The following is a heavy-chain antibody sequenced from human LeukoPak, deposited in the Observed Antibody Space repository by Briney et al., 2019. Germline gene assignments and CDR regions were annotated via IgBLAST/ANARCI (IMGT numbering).Heavy chain of an antibody. CDR2: ISAYNGNT. CDR1: GYTFTSYG. CDR3: AKADLASSWYSLFDF. J-gene: IGHJ4*02. Sequence: ASVKVSCKASGYTFTSYGISWVRQAPGQGLEWMGWISAYNGNTNYAQKLQGRVTMTTDTSTSTAYMELRSLRSDDTAVYYCAKADLASSWYSLFDFLGQGTLVTVSS. D-gene: IGHD6-13*01. V-gene: IGHV1-18*01.